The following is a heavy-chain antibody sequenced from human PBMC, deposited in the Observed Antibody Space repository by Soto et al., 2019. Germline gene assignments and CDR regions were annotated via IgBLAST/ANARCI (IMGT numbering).Heavy chain of an antibody. V-gene: IGHV1-8*01. CDR1: GYTFTSYD. CDR2: MNPNSGNT. J-gene: IGHJ5*02. Sequence: ASVQVSCQASGYTFTSYDINWVRQATGQGLEWMGWMNPNSGNTGYAQKFLCRATMTRNTSISTAYMELSSLRSEDTAVYYCARDYYDSRGAITPNWFDPWGQGTLVTVSS. CDR3: ARDYYDSRGAITPNWFDP. D-gene: IGHD3-22*01.